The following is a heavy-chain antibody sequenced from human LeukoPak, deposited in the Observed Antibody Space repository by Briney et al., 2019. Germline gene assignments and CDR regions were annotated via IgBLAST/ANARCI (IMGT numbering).Heavy chain of an antibody. Sequence: SVKVPCKASGGTFISYAISWVRQAPGQGLEWMGGITPIFGTANYAQKFQGRVTITADESTSTAYMELSSLRSEDTAVYYCASGTSITMVRGVFSDAFDIWGQGTMVTVSS. CDR3: ASGTSITMVRGVFSDAFDI. V-gene: IGHV1-69*13. D-gene: IGHD3-10*01. J-gene: IGHJ3*02. CDR2: ITPIFGTA. CDR1: GGTFISYA.